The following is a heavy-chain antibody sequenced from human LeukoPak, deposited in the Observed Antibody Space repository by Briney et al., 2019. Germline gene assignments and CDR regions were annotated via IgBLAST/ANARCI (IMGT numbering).Heavy chain of an antibody. CDR3: ARDPDYYGSGDAFDI. J-gene: IGHJ3*02. CDR1: GFTFSSYS. Sequence: QPGGSLRLSCAASGFTFSSYSMNWVRQAPGKGLEWVSYISSSSSTIYYADSVKGRFTISRDNAKNSLYLQMNSLIAEDTAVYYCARDPDYYGSGDAFDIWGQGTMVTVSS. V-gene: IGHV3-48*01. D-gene: IGHD3-10*01. CDR2: ISSSSSTI.